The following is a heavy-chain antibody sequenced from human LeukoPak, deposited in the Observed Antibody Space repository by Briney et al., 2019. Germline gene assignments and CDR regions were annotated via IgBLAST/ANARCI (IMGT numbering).Heavy chain of an antibody. CDR2: ISAYNGNT. D-gene: IGHD1-26*01. Sequence: GSSVKVSCKASGYTFTSYGISWVRQAPGQGLEWMGWISAYNGNTNYAQKLQGRVTMTTDASTSTAYVELRSLRSDDTAVYYCARVRIVGATNGNYYYCMDVWGKGTTVTISS. CDR1: GYTFTSYG. V-gene: IGHV1-18*01. CDR3: ARVRIVGATNGNYYYCMDV. J-gene: IGHJ6*03.